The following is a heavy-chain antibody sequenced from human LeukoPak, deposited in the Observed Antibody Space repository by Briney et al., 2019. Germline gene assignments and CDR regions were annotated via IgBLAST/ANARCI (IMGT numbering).Heavy chain of an antibody. Sequence: GGSLRLSCAASGFTFDDYAMHWVRQAPGKGLEWVSGISWNSGSIGYADSVKGRFTISRDNAKNSLYLQMNSLRAEDTALYYCAKGGGYYGSLYYFNYWGQGTLVTVSS. V-gene: IGHV3-9*01. J-gene: IGHJ4*02. CDR1: GFTFDDYA. CDR3: AKGGGYYGSLYYFNY. CDR2: ISWNSGSI. D-gene: IGHD3-10*01.